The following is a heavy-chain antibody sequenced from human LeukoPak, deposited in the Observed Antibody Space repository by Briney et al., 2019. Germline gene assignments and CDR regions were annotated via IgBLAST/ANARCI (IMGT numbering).Heavy chain of an antibody. V-gene: IGHV1-69*13. CDR2: IIPIFGTA. J-gene: IGHJ6*02. Sequence: SVKVSCKASGGTFSSYAISWVRQAPGQGLEWMGGIIPIFGTANYAQKFQGRVTITADESTSTAYMELSSLRSEDTAVYYCASPTASPAHFYYYGMDVWGQGTTVTVSS. CDR3: ASPTASPAHFYYYGMDV. D-gene: IGHD3-3*02. CDR1: GGTFSSYA.